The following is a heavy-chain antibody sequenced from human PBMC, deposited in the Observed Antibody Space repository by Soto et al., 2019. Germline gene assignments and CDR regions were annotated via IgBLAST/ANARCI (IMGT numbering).Heavy chain of an antibody. CDR3: ARHEDCGGDCSNWFDX. CDR2: ISYSGST. Sequence: PSETLALTCTVSGGSISSYYWSWIRQPPGKGLDWIGYISYSGSTNYNPSLKSRVTISVDTSKNQFSLKLSSVTAADTAVYYCARHEDCGGDCSNWFDXWGQGTLVTVSS. CDR1: GGSISSYY. D-gene: IGHD2-21*01. V-gene: IGHV4-59*08. J-gene: IGHJ5*02.